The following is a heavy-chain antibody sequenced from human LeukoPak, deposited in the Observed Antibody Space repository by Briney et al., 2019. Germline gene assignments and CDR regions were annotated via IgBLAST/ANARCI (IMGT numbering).Heavy chain of an antibody. D-gene: IGHD6-19*01. CDR2: ISYDGSNK. J-gene: IGHJ4*02. CDR3: AKDFTSGWTADLFDY. V-gene: IGHV3-30*18. Sequence: GGSLRLSCAASGFTFSSYGMHWVPQAPRKGLEWVAVISYDGSNKYYADSVKGRFTISRDNSKNTLYLQMNSLRAEDTAVYYCAKDFTSGWTADLFDYWGQGTLVTVSS. CDR1: GFTFSSYG.